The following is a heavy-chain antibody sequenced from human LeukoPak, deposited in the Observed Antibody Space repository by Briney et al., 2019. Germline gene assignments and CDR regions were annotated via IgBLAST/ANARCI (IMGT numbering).Heavy chain of an antibody. CDR2: ISSSGSTI. V-gene: IGHV3-11*01. D-gene: IGHD1-26*01. CDR3: ATGEWELPIFDY. J-gene: IGHJ4*02. Sequence: GGSLGLSCAASGFTFSDYYMSWIRQAPGKRLEWVSYISSSGSTIYYADSVKGRFTISRDNAKNSLYLQMNSLRAEDTAVYYCATGEWELPIFDYWGQGTLVTVSS. CDR1: GFTFSDYY.